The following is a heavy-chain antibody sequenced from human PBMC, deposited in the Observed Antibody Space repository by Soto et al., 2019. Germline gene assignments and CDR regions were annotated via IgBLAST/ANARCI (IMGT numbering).Heavy chain of an antibody. Sequence: GSPRLSCAASGFTFNGYAMSWVRQASGEGLEWVSAISGSGGSTYYADSVKGRFTISSDNSKNTLYLQMNSLRAEDTAVYYCARAAASSWYYYYGMDVWGPGTTGTVSS. CDR3: ARAAASSWYYYYGMDV. CDR1: GFTFNGYA. V-gene: IGHV3-23*01. J-gene: IGHJ6*02. D-gene: IGHD6-13*01. CDR2: ISGSGGST.